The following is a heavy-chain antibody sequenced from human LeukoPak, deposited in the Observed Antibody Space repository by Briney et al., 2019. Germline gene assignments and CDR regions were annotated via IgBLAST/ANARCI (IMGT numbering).Heavy chain of an antibody. CDR2: IYYSGST. D-gene: IGHD2-2*01. Sequence: KPSETLSLTCTVSGGSISSSSYYWGWIRQPPGKGLEWIGSIYYSGSTYYNPSLKSRVTISVDTSKNQFSLKLSSVTAADTAVYYCARAPRYQLRLPEAGDAFDIWGQGTMVTVSS. V-gene: IGHV4-39*01. J-gene: IGHJ3*02. CDR1: GGSISSSSYY. CDR3: ARAPRYQLRLPEAGDAFDI.